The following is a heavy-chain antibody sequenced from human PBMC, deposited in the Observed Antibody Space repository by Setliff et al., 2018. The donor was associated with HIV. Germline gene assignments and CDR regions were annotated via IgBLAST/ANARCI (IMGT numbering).Heavy chain of an antibody. J-gene: IGHJ4*02. CDR1: GFAFSNYG. Sequence: PGGSLRLSCAASGFAFSNYGMHWVRQAPGKGLEWVADISGISDKIKYVDSVKGRFTISRDNSRNMVYLQMNSLRAEDTAIYYCASSRPPDDSSGFLDHWGQGTLVTVSS. D-gene: IGHD3-22*01. CDR2: ISGISDKI. CDR3: ASSRPPDDSSGFLDH. V-gene: IGHV3-33*01.